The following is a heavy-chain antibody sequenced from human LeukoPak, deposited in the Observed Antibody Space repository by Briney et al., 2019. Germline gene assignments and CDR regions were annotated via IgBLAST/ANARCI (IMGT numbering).Heavy chain of an antibody. CDR3: ASRDPTTVTTNY. D-gene: IGHD4-17*01. CDR1: GFTFSSYA. Sequence: GGSLRLSCAASGFTFSSYAMHWVRQAPGKGLEWVAVISCDGSNKYYADSVKGRFTISRDNSKNTLYLQMNSLRAEDTAVYYCASRDPTTVTTNYWGQGTLVTVSS. CDR2: ISCDGSNK. V-gene: IGHV3-30-3*01. J-gene: IGHJ4*02.